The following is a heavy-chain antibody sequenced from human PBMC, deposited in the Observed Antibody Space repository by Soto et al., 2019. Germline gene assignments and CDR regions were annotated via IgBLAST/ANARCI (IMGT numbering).Heavy chain of an antibody. CDR3: ATDQNWCWVS. CDR2: IGGSGGGI. D-gene: IGHD2-8*02. CDR1: GSTFSNIA. V-gene: IGHV3-23*01. J-gene: IGHJ5*02. Sequence: GGSLRLSCAAYGSTFSNIAMIWVRQAPGKGLEWVSSIGGSGGGITYADSMKGRFTIYRDNSKNTLYLQINSLRAEDTAVYYCATDQNWCWVSWGQGTLVTVSS.